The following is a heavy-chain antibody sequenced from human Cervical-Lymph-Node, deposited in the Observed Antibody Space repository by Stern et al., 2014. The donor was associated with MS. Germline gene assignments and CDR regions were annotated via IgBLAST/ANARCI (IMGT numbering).Heavy chain of an antibody. CDR3: AHRSTSVAGAWAS. CDR1: GFSLTTSGVG. Sequence: QITLKESGPTLVKPTQTLTLTCDFSGFSLTTSGVGVGWIRQPPEKALEWLALLYWDDEKRYSPSLINSLSIITDTAKNQVVLTMTNMDPVDTGTYYCAHRSTSVAGAWASWGQGILVVVSS. V-gene: IGHV2-5*02. D-gene: IGHD1-26*01. J-gene: IGHJ5*02. CDR2: LYWDDEK.